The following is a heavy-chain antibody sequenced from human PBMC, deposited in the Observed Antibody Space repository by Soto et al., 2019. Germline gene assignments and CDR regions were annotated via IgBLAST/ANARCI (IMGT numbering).Heavy chain of an antibody. CDR3: AKGILWFGGLSIEFGDHYGLDV. Sequence: GGSLRLSCASSGITFSNYWMTLVRQAPGKGLEWVAGINRSGASTNYADSVKGRFTISRDNSKNTVYLQMNSLRVEDTAMYYCAKGILWFGGLSIEFGDHYGLDVWGQGATVTVSS. CDR2: INRSGAST. CDR1: GITFSNYW. V-gene: IGHV3-23*01. D-gene: IGHD3-10*01. J-gene: IGHJ6*02.